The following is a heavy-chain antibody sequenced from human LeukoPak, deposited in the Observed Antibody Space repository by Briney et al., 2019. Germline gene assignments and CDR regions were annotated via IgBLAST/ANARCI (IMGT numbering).Heavy chain of an antibody. V-gene: IGHV3-23*01. D-gene: IGHD3-22*01. Sequence: GGSLRLSCAASGFTFSSYAMSWVRQAPGKGLEWVSVISGSDGSTYYADSVKGRFTISRDNSKNTLYLQMNSLRAEDTAVYYCAKDRVGYYPYYFDYWGQGPLVTVSS. CDR1: GFTFSSYA. J-gene: IGHJ4*02. CDR3: AKDRVGYYPYYFDY. CDR2: ISGSDGST.